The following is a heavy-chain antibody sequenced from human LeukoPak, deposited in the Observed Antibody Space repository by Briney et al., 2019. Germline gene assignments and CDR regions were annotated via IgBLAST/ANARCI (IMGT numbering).Heavy chain of an antibody. D-gene: IGHD3-3*01. CDR2: ISGSGST. CDR3: ARTTRSITIFGVVIYWFDP. V-gene: IGHV4-59*12. J-gene: IGHJ5*02. Sequence: SETLSLTCTVSGGSIRSYYWSWIRQPPGKGLEWIGRISGSGSTNYNPSLKSRVTISVDTSKNQFSLKLSSVTAADTAVYYCARTTRSITIFGVVIYWFDPWGQGTLVTVSS. CDR1: GGSIRSYY.